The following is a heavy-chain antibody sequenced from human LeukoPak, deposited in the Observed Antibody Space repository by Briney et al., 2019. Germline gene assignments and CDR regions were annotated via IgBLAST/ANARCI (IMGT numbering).Heavy chain of an antibody. CDR1: GFTFSSYS. CDR3: ARDEGIAATSNFDY. CDR2: ISSSSSYI. V-gene: IGHV3-21*01. Sequence: PGGSLRLSCAASGFTFSSYSMNWVRQAPGKGLEWVSSISSSSSYIYYADSVKGRFTISRDNAKNSLYLQMNSLRAEDTAVYYCARDEGIAATSNFDYWGQGTLVTVSS. D-gene: IGHD6-25*01. J-gene: IGHJ4*02.